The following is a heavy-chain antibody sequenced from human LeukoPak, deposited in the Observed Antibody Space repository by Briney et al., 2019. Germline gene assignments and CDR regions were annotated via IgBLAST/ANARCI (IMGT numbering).Heavy chain of an antibody. CDR3: ARVGGSSDFDY. CDR1: GFTFSSYY. D-gene: IGHD6-6*01. Sequence: PGESLRLSCAASGFTFSSYYIHWARQAPGKGLVWVSRINTDGSSTAYADSVKGRFTISRDNAENTLYLQMNSLRAEDTAVYFCARVGGSSDFDYWGQGTLVTVSS. V-gene: IGHV3-74*01. CDR2: INTDGSST. J-gene: IGHJ4*02.